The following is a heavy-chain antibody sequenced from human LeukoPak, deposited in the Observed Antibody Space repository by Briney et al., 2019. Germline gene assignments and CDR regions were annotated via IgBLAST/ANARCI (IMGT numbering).Heavy chain of an antibody. CDR2: IYYSGSA. D-gene: IGHD6-19*01. CDR3: ARRPPVSSGWLDY. V-gene: IGHV4-59*08. Sequence: SETLSLTCTVSGGSISSYYWSWIRQPPGKGLEWIGYIYYSGSANYKPSLKSRVTISVDTSKNQFSQKLSSVTAADTAVYYCARRPPVSSGWLDYWGQGTLVTDSS. CDR1: GGSISSYY. J-gene: IGHJ4*02.